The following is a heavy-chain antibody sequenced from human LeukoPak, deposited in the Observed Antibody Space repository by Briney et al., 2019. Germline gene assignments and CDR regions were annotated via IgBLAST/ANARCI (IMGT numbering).Heavy chain of an antibody. J-gene: IGHJ4*02. D-gene: IGHD6-6*01. CDR1: GGSFSSGSYY. CDR3: ARGPSNVGTARPKYFDY. Sequence: PSETLSLTCTVPGGSFSSGSYYWSWIRQPPGKGLEWIGYIYYSGSTNYNPSLKSRVTISVDTSKKQFSLKLSSVTAADTAVYYCARGPSNVGTARPKYFDYWGQGTLVTVSS. CDR2: IYYSGST. V-gene: IGHV4-61*01.